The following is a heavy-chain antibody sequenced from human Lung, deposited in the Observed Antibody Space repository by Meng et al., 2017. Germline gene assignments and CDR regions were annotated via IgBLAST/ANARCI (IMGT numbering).Heavy chain of an antibody. Sequence: QLQLQESGPGLVKPWETLSLTCTVSGGSITSSTYSLGWIRQPPGKGLEWIGYIYYSGTTYYNPSLKSRATISEDTAKNQFSLNLSSVTAADTAVYYCARQVNSDGYPRYFDFWGQGTLVTVSS. CDR1: GGSITSSTYS. V-gene: IGHV4-39*01. CDR2: IYYSGTT. J-gene: IGHJ4*02. CDR3: ARQVNSDGYPRYFDF. D-gene: IGHD5-24*01.